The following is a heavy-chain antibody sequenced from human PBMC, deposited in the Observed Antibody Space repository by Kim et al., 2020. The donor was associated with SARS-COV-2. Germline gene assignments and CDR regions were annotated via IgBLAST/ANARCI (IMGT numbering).Heavy chain of an antibody. D-gene: IGHD3-3*01. CDR3: ARFSYYAFWSGYSGPFDP. V-gene: IGHV3-7*01. J-gene: IGHJ5*02. CDR1: GFTFSSYW. Sequence: GGSLRLSCAASGFTFSSYWMSWVRQAPGKGLEWVANIKHDGSEKYYVDSVTGRFTLSRDNAKNSLYLQMNSLRAEDTAVYYCARFSYYAFWSGYSGPFDPCGQRALVTVSS. CDR2: IKHDGSEK.